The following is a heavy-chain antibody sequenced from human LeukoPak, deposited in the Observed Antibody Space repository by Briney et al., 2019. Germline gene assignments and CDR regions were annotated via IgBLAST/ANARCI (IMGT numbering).Heavy chain of an antibody. Sequence: GGSLRLSCAASGFTFNTYWMAWVRQAPGKWLEWVANIKEDKSAKHQADSVKGRFTISRDNSKNFVYLQMSSLKGEDTAVYYCARDVGGSLDHWGRGTLVTVSS. CDR1: GFTFNTYW. CDR3: ARDVGGSLDH. D-gene: IGHD1-26*01. CDR2: IKEDKSAK. V-gene: IGHV3-7*01. J-gene: IGHJ4*02.